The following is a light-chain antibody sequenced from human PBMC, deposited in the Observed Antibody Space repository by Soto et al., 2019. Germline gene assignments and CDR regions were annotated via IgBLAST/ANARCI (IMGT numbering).Light chain of an antibody. Sequence: DIQVTQSPPTLSASVGDRVTITCQSSQDISNYLNWYQQKPGKAPKLLIYDASNLETGVPSRFSGSGSGTDFTFTISSLQPEDIATYYCQQYYNIPLTFGGGTKVDI. CDR1: QDISNY. V-gene: IGKV1-33*01. CDR2: DAS. CDR3: QQYYNIPLT. J-gene: IGKJ4*01.